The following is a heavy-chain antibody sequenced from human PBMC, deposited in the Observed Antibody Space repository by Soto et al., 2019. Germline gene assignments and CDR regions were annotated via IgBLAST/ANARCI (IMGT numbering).Heavy chain of an antibody. CDR3: AKVTSIAARGDY. D-gene: IGHD6-6*01. CDR2: ISYDGSNK. CDR1: GFTFSSYG. J-gene: IGHJ4*02. Sequence: QVQLVESGGGVVQPGRSLRLSCAASGFTFSSYGMHWVRQAPGKGLEGVAVISYDGSNKYYADSVKGRFTISRDNSKNTLYLQMNSLRAEDTAVYYCAKVTSIAARGDYWGQGTLVTVSS. V-gene: IGHV3-30*18.